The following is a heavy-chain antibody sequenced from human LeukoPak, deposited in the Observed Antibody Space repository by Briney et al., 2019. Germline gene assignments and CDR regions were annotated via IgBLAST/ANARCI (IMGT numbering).Heavy chain of an antibody. V-gene: IGHV3-15*01. CDR2: IKSKTDGGTT. CDR1: GFTFSNAW. CDR3: ARADILAGYASGDY. D-gene: IGHD3-9*01. Sequence: KTGGSLRLSCAASGFTFSNAWMSWVRQAPGKGLEWVGRIKSKTDGGTTDYAAPVKGRFTISRDDSKNTLYLQMNSLRAEDTAVYYCARADILAGYASGDYWGQGTLVTVSS. J-gene: IGHJ4*02.